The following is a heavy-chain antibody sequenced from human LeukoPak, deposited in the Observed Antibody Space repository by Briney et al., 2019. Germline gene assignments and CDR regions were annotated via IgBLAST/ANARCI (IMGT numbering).Heavy chain of an antibody. CDR1: GFIFSSYA. V-gene: IGHV3-30-3*01. D-gene: IGHD3-3*01. CDR2: ISYDGTNT. Sequence: PGGSLRLSCAASGFIFSSYAMHWFRQAPGKGLEGVAVISYDGTNTDYADSVKGRFTISRDNSKNALYLQMNSLRAEDTAVYYCARCRDYDFWSGSAVDYWGQGTLVTVSS. CDR3: ARCRDYDFWSGSAVDY. J-gene: IGHJ4*02.